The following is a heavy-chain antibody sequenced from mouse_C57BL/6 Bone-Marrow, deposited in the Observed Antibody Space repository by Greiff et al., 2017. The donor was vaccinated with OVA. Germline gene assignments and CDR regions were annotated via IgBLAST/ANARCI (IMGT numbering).Heavy chain of an antibody. V-gene: IGHV1-81*01. CDR1: GYTFTSYG. D-gene: IGHD1-1*01. CDR2: IYPRSGNT. CDR3: ARYYY. Sequence: QVQLQQSGAELARPGASVKLSCKASGYTFTSYGISWVKQRTGQGLEWIGEIYPRSGNTYYNEKFKGKATLTADKSSSTAYMELRSLTSEDSAVYFWARYYYWGQGTLVTVSA. J-gene: IGHJ3*01.